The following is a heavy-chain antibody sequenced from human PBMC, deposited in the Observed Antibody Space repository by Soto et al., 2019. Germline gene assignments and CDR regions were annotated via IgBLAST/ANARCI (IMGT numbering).Heavy chain of an antibody. Sequence: GSLRLSCAASGFTFSSYAMSWVRQAPGKGLEWVSGISGSGGSAYYADSMKGRFTISRDSSKNTLYLQMNSLRVEDTAVYYCAKMGDFWSGYYGPGAFDVWGQGTMVTVSS. CDR1: GFTFSSYA. CDR3: AKMGDFWSGYYGPGAFDV. V-gene: IGHV3-23*01. D-gene: IGHD3-3*01. CDR2: ISGSGGSA. J-gene: IGHJ3*01.